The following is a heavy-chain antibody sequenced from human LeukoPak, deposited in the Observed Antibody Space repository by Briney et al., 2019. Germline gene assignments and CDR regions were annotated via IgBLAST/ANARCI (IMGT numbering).Heavy chain of an antibody. J-gene: IGHJ4*02. CDR3: AKDNHYDSSGYFDY. CDR1: GFTFGNYR. Sequence: PGGSLRLSCAASGFTFGNYRMSWVRQAPGKGLEWISAINDSGGSTYYADSVKGRFTISRDSSKNTLYLQMNSLRAEDTATYYCAKDNHYDSSGYFDYWGQGTLVTVSS. V-gene: IGHV3-23*01. D-gene: IGHD3-22*01. CDR2: INDSGGST.